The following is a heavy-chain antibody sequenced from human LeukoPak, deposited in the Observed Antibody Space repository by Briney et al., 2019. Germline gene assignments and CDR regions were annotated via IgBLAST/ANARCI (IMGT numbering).Heavy chain of an antibody. V-gene: IGHV1-69*01. CDR1: GGTFSSYA. CDR2: IIPIFGTA. D-gene: IGHD1-26*01. J-gene: IGHJ3*02. Sequence: GASVKVSCKASGGTFSSYAISWVRQAPGQGLEWMGGIIPIFGTANYAQKFQGRVTITADESTSTAYMELSSLRSEDTAVYYCARALTPDSGSLVEAFDIWGQGTMVTVSS. CDR3: ARALTPDSGSLVEAFDI.